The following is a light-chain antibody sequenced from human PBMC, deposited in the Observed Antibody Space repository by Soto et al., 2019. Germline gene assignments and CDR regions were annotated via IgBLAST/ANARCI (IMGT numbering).Light chain of an antibody. CDR3: QQYGSLPWS. V-gene: IGKV3-20*01. CDR1: QSVSSSY. Sequence: EIVLTQSPGTLSLSPGERATLSCRASQSVSSSYLAWYQQKPGQAPRPLIYGASSRAIGVPDRFSGSGSGTDFTLTISRLEPEEFAVYYCQQYGSLPWSFGQGTKVEIK. CDR2: GAS. J-gene: IGKJ1*01.